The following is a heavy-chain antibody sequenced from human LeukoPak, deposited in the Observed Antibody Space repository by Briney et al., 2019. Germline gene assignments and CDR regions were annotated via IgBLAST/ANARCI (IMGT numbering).Heavy chain of an antibody. CDR3: AKDSRWLQFTLDY. CDR2: ISWNSGSI. Sequence: GRSLRLSCAASGFTFDDYAMHWVRQAPGKGLEWVSGISWNSGSIGYADSVKGRFTISRDNAKNSLYLQMNSLRAEDTALYYCAKDSRWLQFTLDYWGQGTLVTVSS. J-gene: IGHJ4*02. CDR1: GFTFDDYA. D-gene: IGHD5-12*01. V-gene: IGHV3-9*01.